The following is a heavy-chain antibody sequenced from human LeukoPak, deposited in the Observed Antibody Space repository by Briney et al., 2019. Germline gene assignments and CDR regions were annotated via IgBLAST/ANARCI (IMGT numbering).Heavy chain of an antibody. CDR3: ARTYRDIVVVPAATFDY. Sequence: PSETLSLTCTVSGGSISSSSYYWGWIRQPPGKGLEWIGSIYYSGSTYYNPSLKSRVTISVDTSKNQFSLKLSSVTAADTAVYYCARTYRDIVVVPAATFDYWGQGTLVTVSS. D-gene: IGHD2-2*01. V-gene: IGHV4-39*07. CDR2: IYYSGST. CDR1: GGSISSSSYY. J-gene: IGHJ4*02.